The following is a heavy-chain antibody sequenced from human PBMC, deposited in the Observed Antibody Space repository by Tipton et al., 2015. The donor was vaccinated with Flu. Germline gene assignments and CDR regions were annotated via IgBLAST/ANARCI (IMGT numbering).Heavy chain of an antibody. CDR1: GGSISSSNW. V-gene: IGHV4-4*02. D-gene: IGHD3-22*01. CDR3: ARGYFDSGAYYPHCFDP. Sequence: SLRLSCAVSGGSISSSNWWTWVRQPPGKGLEWIGEISYSGSTNYRPSLKNRVTISVDKSKNQFSLKLTSVTAADTAVYYCARGYFDSGAYYPHCFDPWGQGTLVTVSS. CDR2: ISYSGST. J-gene: IGHJ5*02.